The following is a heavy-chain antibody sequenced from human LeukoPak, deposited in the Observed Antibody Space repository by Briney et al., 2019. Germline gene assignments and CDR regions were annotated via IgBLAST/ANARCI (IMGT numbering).Heavy chain of an antibody. CDR3: ARDHAYAFDI. J-gene: IGHJ3*02. CDR1: GFTFSYYT. Sequence: GGSLRLSCVASGFTFSYYTMNWARQAPGKGLKWISYIRSSDGTVSYADSVKGRFTISTDTAKNSLFLQMNSLSAEDTAVYYCARDHAYAFDIWGQGTMVTVSS. V-gene: IGHV3-48*01. CDR2: IRSSDGTV.